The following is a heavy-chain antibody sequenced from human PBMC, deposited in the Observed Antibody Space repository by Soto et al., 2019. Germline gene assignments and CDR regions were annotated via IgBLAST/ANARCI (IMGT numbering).Heavy chain of an antibody. CDR3: ANGRFLEWLLPDNWFDP. D-gene: IGHD3-3*01. CDR1: GFTFSDYA. Sequence: VQLLESGGGFVQPGGSLRLSCAASGFTFSDYAMNWVRQSPGKGLEWVSAISGSGGSTYYADSVKGRFTISRDNSKNTLYLQVNSLRAEDTAVYYCANGRFLEWLLPDNWFDPWGQGTLVTVTS. J-gene: IGHJ5*02. V-gene: IGHV3-23*01. CDR2: ISGSGGST.